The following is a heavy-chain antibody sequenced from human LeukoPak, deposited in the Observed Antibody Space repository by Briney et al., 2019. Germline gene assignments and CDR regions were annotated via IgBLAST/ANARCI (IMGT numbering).Heavy chain of an antibody. V-gene: IGHV4-38-2*01. D-gene: IGHD3-3*01. CDR1: GYSISSGHY. J-gene: IGHJ4*02. Sequence: SETLSLTCAVSGYSISSGHYWGWIRQPPGEGLEWIGSIYHSGSTYYNPSLKSRVTISVDTSKNQFSLKLSSVTAADTVVYYCAICDFGVGIDYWGQGTLVTVSS. CDR3: AICDFGVGIDY. CDR2: IYHSGST.